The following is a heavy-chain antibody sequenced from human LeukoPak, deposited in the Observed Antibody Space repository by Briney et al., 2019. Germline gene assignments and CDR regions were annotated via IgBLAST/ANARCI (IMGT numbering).Heavy chain of an antibody. J-gene: IGHJ5*02. CDR1: GGSFSGYY. V-gene: IGHV4-34*01. Sequence: SETLSLTCAVYGGSFSGYYWSWIRQPPGKGLEWIGEINHSESTNYNPSLKSRVTISVDTSKNQFSLKLSSVTAADTAVYYCARGHLKVPAAMKGWFDPWGQGTLVTVSS. D-gene: IGHD2-2*01. CDR2: INHSEST. CDR3: ARGHLKVPAAMKGWFDP.